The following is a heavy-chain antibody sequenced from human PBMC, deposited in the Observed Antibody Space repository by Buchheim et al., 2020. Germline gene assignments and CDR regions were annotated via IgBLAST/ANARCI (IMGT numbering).Heavy chain of an antibody. CDR1: GFTFSDYY. J-gene: IGHJ6*02. CDR3: AKGHYYDSSGYWPNYYYYGMDV. CDR2: ISSSSSYT. V-gene: IGHV3-11*05. D-gene: IGHD3-22*01. Sequence: QVQLVESGGGLVKPGGSLRLSCAASGFTFSDYYMSWIRQAPGKGLEWVSYISSSSSYTNYAEPVKGRFTISRDNAQNSLDLQMNSLRAEDTAVYYCAKGHYYDSSGYWPNYYYYGMDVWGQGTT.